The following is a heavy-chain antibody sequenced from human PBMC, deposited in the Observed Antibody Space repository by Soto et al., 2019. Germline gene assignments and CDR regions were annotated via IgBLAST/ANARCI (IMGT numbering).Heavy chain of an antibody. V-gene: IGHV3-13*05. Sequence: EVQLVESGGGLVQSGESLRLSCATSGFTFSNFDMHWVRQVPGKGLEWVSAIGAARDPYYLGSVKGRFTISRENAKNSVYLQMNDLRAGDSAVYYCARAYTGRLPRRADYYYAMDVWGQGTTVTVSS. CDR2: IGAARDP. D-gene: IGHD2-2*02. J-gene: IGHJ6*02. CDR3: ARAYTGRLPRRADYYYAMDV. CDR1: GFTFSNFD.